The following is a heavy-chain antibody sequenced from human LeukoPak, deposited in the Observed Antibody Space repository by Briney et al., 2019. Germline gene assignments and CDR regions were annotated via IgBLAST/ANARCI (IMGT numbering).Heavy chain of an antibody. Sequence: SLRLSCAASGFTFSSYWMHWVRQAPGKGLVWVSRISPDGSTTGHADSVKGRFTTSRDNAKNTLFLQMNSLRAEDTAVYYCTRDFDFSSAIWGQGTLVTVSS. J-gene: IGHJ4*02. V-gene: IGHV3-74*01. D-gene: IGHD3-3*01. CDR1: GFTFSSYW. CDR3: TRDFDFSSAI. CDR2: ISPDGSTT.